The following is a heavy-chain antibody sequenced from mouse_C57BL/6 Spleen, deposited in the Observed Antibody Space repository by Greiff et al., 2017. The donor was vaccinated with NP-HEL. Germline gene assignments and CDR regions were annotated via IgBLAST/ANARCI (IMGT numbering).Heavy chain of an antibody. CDR1: GFSLTSYG. D-gene: IGHD1-1*01. V-gene: IGHV2-2*01. CDR2: IWSGGST. J-gene: IGHJ4*01. Sequence: VKLMESGPGLVQPSQSLSITCTVSGFSLTSYGVHWVRQSPGKGLEWLGVIWSGGSTDYNAAFISRLSISKDNSKSQVFFKMNSLQADDTAIYYCARNWGTTEGGYAMDYWGQGTSVTVSS. CDR3: ARNWGTTEGGYAMDY.